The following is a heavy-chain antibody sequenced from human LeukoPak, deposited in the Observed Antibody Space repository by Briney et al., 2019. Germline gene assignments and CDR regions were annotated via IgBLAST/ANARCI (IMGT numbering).Heavy chain of an antibody. CDR3: AKDERTTGTTFDY. V-gene: IGHV3-23*01. CDR1: GFTFNSYA. D-gene: IGHD1-1*01. J-gene: IGHJ4*02. Sequence: SGGSLRLSCAASGFTFNSYAMSWVRQAPGKGLEWVSAISGSGGSTYYADSVKGRFTISRDNSKNTLYLQMNSLRAEDTAVYYCAKDERTTGTTFDYWGQGTLVTVSS. CDR2: ISGSGGST.